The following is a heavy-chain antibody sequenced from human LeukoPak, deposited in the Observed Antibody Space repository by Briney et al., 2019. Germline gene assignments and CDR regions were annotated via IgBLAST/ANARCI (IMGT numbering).Heavy chain of an antibody. CDR2: ISSSSSTV. D-gene: IGHD3-10*01. V-gene: IGHV3-48*01. CDR3: ARDRYYGSGSYLGYMDV. Sequence: GGSLRLSCAASGFTFSSYSMNWVRQAPGKGLEWVSYISSSSSTVYYADSVKGRFTISRDNAKNSLYLQMNSLRAEDTAVYYCARDRYYGSGSYLGYMDVWGKGTTVTVSS. J-gene: IGHJ6*03. CDR1: GFTFSSYS.